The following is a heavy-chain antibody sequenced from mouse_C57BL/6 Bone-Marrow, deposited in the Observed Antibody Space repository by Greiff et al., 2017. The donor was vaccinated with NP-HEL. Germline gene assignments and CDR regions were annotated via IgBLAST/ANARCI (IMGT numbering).Heavy chain of an antibody. CDR2: INNDGSST. Sequence: EVQLVESEGGLVQPGSSLKLSCTASGFTFSDYYMSWVRQAPEKGLEWVAYINNDGSSTYYLDSLKGRFIISRDNAKNNLYLQMSSLKSEDTATYYCSREGGLRRRTYAMDYWGQGTSVTVSA. CDR3: SREGGLRRRTYAMDY. D-gene: IGHD2-4*01. J-gene: IGHJ4*01. CDR1: GFTFSDYY. V-gene: IGHV5-16*01.